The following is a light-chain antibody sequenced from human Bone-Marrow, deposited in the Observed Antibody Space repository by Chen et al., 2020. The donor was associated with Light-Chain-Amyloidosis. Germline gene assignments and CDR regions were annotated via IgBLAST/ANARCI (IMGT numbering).Light chain of an antibody. CDR2: RDT. Sequence: YELTQPPSVSVSPGQTASITCSGDDLPTKYAYWYQQKPGQAPVLVIHRDTDRPSGISERFSGSSAGTTATVTISGGQAEDEADDHCQSADSSVTYEGIFGGGTKLTVL. J-gene: IGLJ2*01. CDR3: QSADSSVTYEGI. CDR1: DLPTKY. V-gene: IGLV3-25*03.